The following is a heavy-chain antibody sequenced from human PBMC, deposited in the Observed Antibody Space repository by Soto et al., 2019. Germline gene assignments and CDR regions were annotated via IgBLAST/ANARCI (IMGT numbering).Heavy chain of an antibody. J-gene: IGHJ4*02. Sequence: GGSLRLSCTASGVTFSSYAMHWVRQAPGKGLEWVAVISYDGSNKYYADSVKGRFTISRDNSKNTLYLQMNSLRPEDTAVHYCAREWSVANPGYWGQGTQVTVSS. CDR2: ISYDGSNK. V-gene: IGHV3-30-3*01. CDR1: GVTFSSYA. CDR3: AREWSVANPGY. D-gene: IGHD5-12*01.